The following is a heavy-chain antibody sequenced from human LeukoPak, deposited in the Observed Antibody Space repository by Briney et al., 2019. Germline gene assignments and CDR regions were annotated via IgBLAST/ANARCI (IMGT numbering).Heavy chain of an antibody. J-gene: IGHJ3*02. CDR3: ARQTTYYDFWSGSVGAFDI. V-gene: IGHV5-51*01. D-gene: IGHD3-3*01. Sequence: GESLKISCKGSGYSFTSYWIGWVRQMPGKGLEWMGIIYPGDSDTRYSPSFQGQVTISADKSISTAYLQWSSLKASDTAMYYCARQTTYYDFWSGSVGAFDIWGQGTMVTVSS. CDR2: IYPGDSDT. CDR1: GYSFTSYW.